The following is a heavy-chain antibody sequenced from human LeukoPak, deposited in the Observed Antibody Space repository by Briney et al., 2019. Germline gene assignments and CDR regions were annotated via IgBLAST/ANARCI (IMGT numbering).Heavy chain of an antibody. J-gene: IGHJ6*02. D-gene: IGHD3-10*01. Sequence: SQTLSLTCTVSGGSISSGDYYWSWIRQPPGKGLEWIGNIYDSELTSYNPSLKSRVTISLDTSQNQCSLNLSSVTAADTAVYYCARHSLVFYGSGSYFLNSMDVWGQGTTVTVSS. V-gene: IGHV4-30-4*01. CDR3: ARHSLVFYGSGSYFLNSMDV. CDR2: IYDSELT. CDR1: GGSISSGDYY.